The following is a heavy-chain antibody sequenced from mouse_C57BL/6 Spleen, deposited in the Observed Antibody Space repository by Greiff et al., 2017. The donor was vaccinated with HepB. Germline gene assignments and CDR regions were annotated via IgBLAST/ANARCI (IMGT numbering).Heavy chain of an antibody. J-gene: IGHJ3*01. CDR3: ARSRGYGYDGGFAY. CDR1: GYAFSSSW. V-gene: IGHV1-82*01. CDR2: IYPGDGDT. Sequence: VQVVESGPELVKPGASVKISCKASGYAFSSSWMNWVKQRPGKGLEWIGRIYPGDGDTNYNGKFKGKATLTADKSSSTAYMQLSSLTSEDSAVYFCARSRGYGYDGGFAYWGQGTLVTVSA. D-gene: IGHD2-2*01.